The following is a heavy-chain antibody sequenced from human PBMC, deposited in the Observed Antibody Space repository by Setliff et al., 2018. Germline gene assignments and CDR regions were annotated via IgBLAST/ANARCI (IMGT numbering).Heavy chain of an antibody. D-gene: IGHD6-13*01. CDR3: TTAPLAAASTC. CDR2: IKSKTDGGTT. J-gene: IGHJ4*02. V-gene: IGHV3-15*01. CDR1: GFTFSNAW. Sequence: PGWSLRLSCAASGFTFSNAWMSWVRQAPGKGLEWVGRIKSKTDGGTTDYAAPVKGRFTISRDDSKNTLYLQMNSLKTEDTAVYYCTTAPLAAASTCWGQGTLVTVSS.